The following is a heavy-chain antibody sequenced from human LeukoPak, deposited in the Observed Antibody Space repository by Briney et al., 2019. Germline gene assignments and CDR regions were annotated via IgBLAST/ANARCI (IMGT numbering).Heavy chain of an antibody. CDR1: GFTFSSYA. D-gene: IGHD4-11*01. CDR3: AKDLYSNPQIDY. Sequence: PGRSLRLSCAASGFTFSSYAMHWVRQAPGKGLEWVAVISYDGSNKYYADSVKGRFTISRDNSKNTLYLQMNSLRAEDTAVYYCAKDLYSNPQIDYWGQGTLVTVSS. V-gene: IGHV3-30-3*01. J-gene: IGHJ4*02. CDR2: ISYDGSNK.